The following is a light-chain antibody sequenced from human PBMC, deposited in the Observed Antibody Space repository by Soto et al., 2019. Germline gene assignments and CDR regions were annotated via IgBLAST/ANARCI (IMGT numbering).Light chain of an antibody. V-gene: IGKV3-20*01. CDR2: DAI. J-gene: IGKJ1*01. Sequence: EIVLTQSPCTLSLSPGERATLSCRASQSVNRNYFAWYHQRPGQAPGLLIYDAINRDNGIPDRFSGRGSGTYFPLTISRQEPEDFAVYYCQRYGDSPRTFGQGTKLEIK. CDR1: QSVNRNY. CDR3: QRYGDSPRT.